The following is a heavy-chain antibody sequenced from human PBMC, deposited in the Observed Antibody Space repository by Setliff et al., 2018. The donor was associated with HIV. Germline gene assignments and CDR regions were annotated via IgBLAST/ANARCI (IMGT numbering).Heavy chain of an antibody. CDR1: GYTFTSYG. J-gene: IGHJ4*02. V-gene: IGHV1-2*06. D-gene: IGHD6-13*01. CDR3: ARGVKGIATTGKYYFDY. CDR2: INPDSRGT. Sequence: SVKVSCKPSGYTFTSYGINWVRQAPGQGLEWVGRINPDSRGTNYAQTFQGRVTMTRDTSVSTAYMELSRLKSDDTAVFYCARGVKGIATTGKYYFDYWGQGTLVTVSS.